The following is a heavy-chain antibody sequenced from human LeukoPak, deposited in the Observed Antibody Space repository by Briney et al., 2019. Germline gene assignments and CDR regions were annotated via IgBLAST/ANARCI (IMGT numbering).Heavy chain of an antibody. CDR3: ARDLNSGSYYYFDY. Sequence: ASVKVSCKASGYTFTSYGISWVRQAPGQGLEWMGWISAYNGNTNYAQKLQGRVTMTTDTSTGTAYMELRSLRSDDTAVYYCARDLNSGSYYYFDYWGQGTLVTVSS. V-gene: IGHV1-18*01. D-gene: IGHD1-26*01. CDR2: ISAYNGNT. J-gene: IGHJ4*02. CDR1: GYTFTSYG.